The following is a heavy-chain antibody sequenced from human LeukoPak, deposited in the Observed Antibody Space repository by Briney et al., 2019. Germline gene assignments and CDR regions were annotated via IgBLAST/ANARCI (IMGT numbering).Heavy chain of an antibody. CDR2: VSYDGGNK. Sequence: GGSLRLSCAASGFTFSSYGIHWVRQAPGKGLEWVAVVSYDGGNKYYADSVKGRFTISRDNAKNTVYLQMNSLRVEDTAVYYCARDAGLWVRDYWGLGTLVTVS. D-gene: IGHD5-18*01. CDR1: GFTFSSYG. CDR3: ARDAGLWVRDY. V-gene: IGHV3-30*03. J-gene: IGHJ4*02.